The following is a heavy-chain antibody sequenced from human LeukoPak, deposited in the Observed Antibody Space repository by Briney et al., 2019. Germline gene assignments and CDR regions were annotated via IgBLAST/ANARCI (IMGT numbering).Heavy chain of an antibody. V-gene: IGHV4-39*01. CDR1: GGSISSSSYY. D-gene: IGHD3-10*01. Sequence: PSETLSLTCTVSGGSISSSSYYWGWIRQPPGKGLEWIGSIYYSGSTYYNPSLKSRVTISVDTSKNQFSLKLSSVTAADTAVYYCARRGRRAYGSGSHHDYWGQGTLVTVSS. CDR2: IYYSGST. J-gene: IGHJ4*02. CDR3: ARRGRRAYGSGSHHDY.